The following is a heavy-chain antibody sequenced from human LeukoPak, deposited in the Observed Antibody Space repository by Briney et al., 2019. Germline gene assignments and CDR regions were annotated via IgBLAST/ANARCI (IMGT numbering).Heavy chain of an antibody. CDR1: GGSISGFY. J-gene: IGHJ4*02. CDR2: IFYRGST. D-gene: IGHD7-27*01. V-gene: IGHV4-59*07. Sequence: PSDTLSLTCAVSGGSISGFYWSWIRHPPGKGLEWIGYIFYRGSTNFNPSLKSRVTMSVDTSKNHFSLNLSSVTAADTAVYFCARVGTNRGSDYWGQGTLVTVSS. CDR3: ARVGTNRGSDY.